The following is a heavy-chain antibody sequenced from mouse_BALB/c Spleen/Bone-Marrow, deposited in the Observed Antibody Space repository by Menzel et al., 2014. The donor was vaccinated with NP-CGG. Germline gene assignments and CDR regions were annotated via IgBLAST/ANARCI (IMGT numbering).Heavy chain of an antibody. CDR1: GFTFSDYY. CDR3: ARGGAHYYGRGFIY. Sequence: EVQVVESGGNLVKPGVSLKLSCAASGFTFSDYYMYWVRQTPEKRLEWVATISDGGSYAYYPDSVKGRFTISRDNAKNSLYLQMNSLKSEDSAMYYCARGGAHYYGRGFIYWGQGTLVTVSA. CDR2: ISDGGSYA. J-gene: IGHJ3*01. V-gene: IGHV5-4*02. D-gene: IGHD1-2*01.